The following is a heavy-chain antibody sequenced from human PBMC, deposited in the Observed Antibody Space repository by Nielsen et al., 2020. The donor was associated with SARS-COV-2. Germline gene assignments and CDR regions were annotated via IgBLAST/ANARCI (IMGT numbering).Heavy chain of an antibody. D-gene: IGHD4-11*01. CDR1: RGSISSYY. J-gene: IGHJ2*01. Sequence: SETLSLTCTVSRGSISSYYWSWIRQPPGKGLEWIGYIYNSGSTNYNPSLKSRVAISVDTSKNQFSLKLSSVTAADTAIYFCTRGRRDSNPYWFFDLWGRGALVTVSS. CDR3: TRGRRDSNPYWFFDL. CDR2: IYNSGST. V-gene: IGHV4-59*01.